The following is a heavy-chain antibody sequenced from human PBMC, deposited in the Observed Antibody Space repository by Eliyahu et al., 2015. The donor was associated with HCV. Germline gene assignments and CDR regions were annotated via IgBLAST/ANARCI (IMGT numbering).Heavy chain of an antibody. CDR2: ISYDGSNK. D-gene: IGHD1-26*01. V-gene: IGHV3-30*18. CDR1: GFXFXSYA. J-gene: IGHJ6*02. CDR3: ANWGPYSGSYSGSYYYGMDV. Sequence: QVQLVESGGGVVQPGRSLRLSCAASGFXFXSYAIXWVRQAPGKGLEWVAVISYDGSNKYYADSVKGRFTISRDNSKNTLYLQMNSLRAEDTAVYYCANWGPYSGSYSGSYYYGMDVWGQGTTVTVSS.